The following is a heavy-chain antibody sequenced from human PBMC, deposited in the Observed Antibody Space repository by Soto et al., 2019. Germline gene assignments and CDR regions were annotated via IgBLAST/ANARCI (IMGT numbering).Heavy chain of an antibody. D-gene: IGHD6-13*01. CDR2: ISYDGSNK. Sequence: SLRLSCAASGFTFSSYGMHWVRQAPGKGLEWVAVISYDGSNKYYADSVKGRFTISRDNSKNTLYLQMNSLRAEDTAVYYCAKDRGQQQLVPGYYYYGMDVWGQGTTVTVSS. V-gene: IGHV3-30*18. CDR3: AKDRGQQQLVPGYYYYGMDV. J-gene: IGHJ6*02. CDR1: GFTFSSYG.